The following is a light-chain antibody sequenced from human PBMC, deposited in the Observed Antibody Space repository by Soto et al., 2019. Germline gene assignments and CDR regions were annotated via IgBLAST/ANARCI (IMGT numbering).Light chain of an antibody. Sequence: EIQMTQSPASLSASVGDRVTITCRASQGIRYALGWYQQKPGTAPKRLIYGASILQNGVPSRFSGSGSGTDFTLTISCLQSEDFATYYCQQYYSYPLTFGQGTKVDIK. J-gene: IGKJ1*01. CDR2: GAS. V-gene: IGKV1-17*01. CDR3: QQYYSYPLT. CDR1: QGIRYA.